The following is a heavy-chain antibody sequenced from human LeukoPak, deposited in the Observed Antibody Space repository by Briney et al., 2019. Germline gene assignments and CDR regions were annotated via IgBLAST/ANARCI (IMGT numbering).Heavy chain of an antibody. J-gene: IGHJ4*02. Sequence: GGSLRLSCAASGFTFNNAWMSWVRQAPGKGLEWVGRIKSKTDGGTTDYAAPVKGRFTISRDDSKSTLYLQMNSLKTEDTAVYYCTRWYHSYYFDYWGQGTLVTVSS. V-gene: IGHV3-15*01. CDR3: TRWYHSYYFDY. D-gene: IGHD2-15*01. CDR2: IKSKTDGGTT. CDR1: GFTFNNAW.